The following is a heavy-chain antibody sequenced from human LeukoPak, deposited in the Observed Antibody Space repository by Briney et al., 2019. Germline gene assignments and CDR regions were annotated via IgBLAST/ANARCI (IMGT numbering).Heavy chain of an antibody. Sequence: ASVKVSCKASGYTFTDYGVHWVRQAPGQRLEWMAWINAGNGNAKYSQKFQGRVTITRDTSASTAYMELSGLRSEDTAVYYCARVPLHDRNDYYYPHWGQGTVVTVSS. V-gene: IGHV1-3*01. J-gene: IGHJ1*01. CDR2: INAGNGNA. D-gene: IGHD3-22*01. CDR3: ARVPLHDRNDYYYPH. CDR1: GYTFTDYG.